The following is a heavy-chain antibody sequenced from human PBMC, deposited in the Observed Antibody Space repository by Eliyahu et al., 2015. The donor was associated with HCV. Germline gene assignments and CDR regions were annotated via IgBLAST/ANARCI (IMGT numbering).Heavy chain of an antibody. CDR3: ARVSYYGSGSYYNPWVDYYGMDV. D-gene: IGHD3-10*01. CDR1: GFTVSSNX. J-gene: IGHJ6*02. V-gene: IGHV3-53*01. CDR2: IYSGGST. Sequence: EVQLVESGGGLIQPGGSLRLSCAASGFTVSSNXXXWVRQAPGKGLEWVSVIYSGGSTYYADSVKGRFTISRDNSKNTLYLQMNSLRAEDTTVYYCARVSYYGSGSYYNPWVDYYGMDVWGQGTTVTVSS.